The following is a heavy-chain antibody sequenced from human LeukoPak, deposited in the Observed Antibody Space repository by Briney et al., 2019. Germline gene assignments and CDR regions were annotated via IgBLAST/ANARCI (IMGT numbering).Heavy chain of an antibody. Sequence: GTSVKVSCKASGYMFTANYIHWVRQAPGQGLEWMGWINPNSGGTNYAQNFQGVVTMTRDTSLSTVYMELGRLRYDDTAVYYCVRGKANGSGSYDYWGPGSLVVVSS. D-gene: IGHD3-10*01. J-gene: IGHJ4*02. CDR2: INPNSGGT. CDR3: VRGKANGSGSYDY. V-gene: IGHV1-2*02. CDR1: GYMFTANY.